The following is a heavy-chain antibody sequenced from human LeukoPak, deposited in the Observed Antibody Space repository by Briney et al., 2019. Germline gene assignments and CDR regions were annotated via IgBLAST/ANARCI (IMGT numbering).Heavy chain of an antibody. J-gene: IGHJ4*02. Sequence: GGSLRLSCAASGFTFDDYAMHWVRQAPGKGLEWVSGISWNSGSIGYADSVKGRFTISRDNAKNSLYLQMNSLRAEDTAVYYCARDRNTVTTFDYWGQGTLVTVSS. V-gene: IGHV3-9*01. D-gene: IGHD4-11*01. CDR3: ARDRNTVTTFDY. CDR2: ISWNSGSI. CDR1: GFTFDDYA.